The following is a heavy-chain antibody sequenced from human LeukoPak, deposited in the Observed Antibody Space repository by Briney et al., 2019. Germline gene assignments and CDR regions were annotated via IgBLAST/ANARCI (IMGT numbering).Heavy chain of an antibody. D-gene: IGHD4-17*01. CDR1: GGSFSGYY. V-gene: IGHV4-34*01. CDR2: INHSGST. Sequence: SETLSLTCAVYGGSFSGYYWSWIRQPPGKGLEWIGEINHSGSTNYNPSLKSRVTISVDTSKNQFSLKLSSVTAADTAVYYCARTYGDYVHYFDYWGQGTLVTVSS. J-gene: IGHJ4*02. CDR3: ARTYGDYVHYFDY.